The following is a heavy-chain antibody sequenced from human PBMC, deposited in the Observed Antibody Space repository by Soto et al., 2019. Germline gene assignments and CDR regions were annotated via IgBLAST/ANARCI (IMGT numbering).Heavy chain of an antibody. V-gene: IGHV1-2*02. Sequence: ASVKVSCKTSGYTFTAYSMHWVRQAPGQGLEWMGWINPNSGGTNYAQKFQGRVTMTRDTSISTAYMELSSLRSDDTALYYCARSSGTYSDFDYWGQGTQVTVSS. CDR1: GYTFTAYS. D-gene: IGHD1-26*01. CDR3: ARSSGTYSDFDY. J-gene: IGHJ4*01. CDR2: INPNSGGT.